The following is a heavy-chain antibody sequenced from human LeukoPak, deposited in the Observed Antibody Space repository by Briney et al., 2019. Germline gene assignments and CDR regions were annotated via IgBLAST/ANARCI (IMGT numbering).Heavy chain of an antibody. Sequence: SETLSLTCTVSGDSISSSSYYWGWIRQPPGKGLEWIGSIYYSGSTYYNTSLKSRVTISVDTSKNQFPLKLSSVTAADTAVYYCARQSSYGFLPFDYWGQGTLVTVSS. CDR3: ARQSSYGFLPFDY. J-gene: IGHJ4*02. CDR1: GDSISSSSYY. CDR2: IYYSGST. V-gene: IGHV4-39*01. D-gene: IGHD5-18*01.